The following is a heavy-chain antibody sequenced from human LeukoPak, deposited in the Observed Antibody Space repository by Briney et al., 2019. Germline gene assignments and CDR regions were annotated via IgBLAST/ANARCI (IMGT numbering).Heavy chain of an antibody. J-gene: IGHJ5*01. Sequence: SETLSLTCTVSGGSITITNYYWGWIRQPPGKGLEWVGNIYYDGSTYYNPSLKSRVTISVDTSKNQSSLRLNSVTAADTAVYYCAREGAYRTYGDYSPFDFWGQGTLVTVSS. V-gene: IGHV4-39*07. CDR2: IYYDGST. CDR3: AREGAYRTYGDYSPFDF. D-gene: IGHD4-17*01. CDR1: GGSITITNYY.